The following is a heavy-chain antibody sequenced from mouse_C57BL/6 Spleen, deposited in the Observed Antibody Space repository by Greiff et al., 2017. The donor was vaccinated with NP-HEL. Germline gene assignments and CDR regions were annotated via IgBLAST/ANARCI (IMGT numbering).Heavy chain of an antibody. CDR3: TAYDRFAY. Sequence: VQLKQSGAELVRPGASVKLSCTASGFNIKDDYMHWVKQRPEQGLEWIGWIDPENGDTEYASKFQGKATITADTSSNTAYLQLSSLTSEDTAVYYCTAYDRFAYWGQGTLVTVSA. CDR1: GFNIKDDY. CDR2: IDPENGDT. J-gene: IGHJ3*01. D-gene: IGHD2-3*01. V-gene: IGHV14-4*01.